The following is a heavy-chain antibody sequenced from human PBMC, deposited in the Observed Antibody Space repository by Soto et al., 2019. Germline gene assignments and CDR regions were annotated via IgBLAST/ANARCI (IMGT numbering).Heavy chain of an antibody. CDR2: ISSSGSTI. CDR3: ESIERRPNAFDI. D-gene: IGHD1-1*01. Sequence: GGSLRLSCAASGFTFNTYEMNWVRQAPGKGLEWVSYISSSGSTIYYADSVKGRFTISRDNAKNSLFLQMNSLRAEDTAVYYCESIERRPNAFDIWGQGTLVTVSS. J-gene: IGHJ3*02. V-gene: IGHV3-48*03. CDR1: GFTFNTYE.